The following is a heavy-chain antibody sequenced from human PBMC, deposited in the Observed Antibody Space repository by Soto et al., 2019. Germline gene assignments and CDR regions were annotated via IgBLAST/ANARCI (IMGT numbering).Heavy chain of an antibody. Sequence: QVQLQEPGPGLVKLSETLSLTCTVSGGSISSYYWSWIRQPQGRELRWIGYIFYSGSTNYNPSLKSRVTISVDTSKNQFSLKLSSVTAADTAVYYCARVVVAAGDNYYGMDVWGQGTTVTVSS. D-gene: IGHD2-15*01. CDR2: IFYSGST. V-gene: IGHV4-59*01. CDR1: GGSISSYY. CDR3: ARVVVAAGDNYYGMDV. J-gene: IGHJ6*02.